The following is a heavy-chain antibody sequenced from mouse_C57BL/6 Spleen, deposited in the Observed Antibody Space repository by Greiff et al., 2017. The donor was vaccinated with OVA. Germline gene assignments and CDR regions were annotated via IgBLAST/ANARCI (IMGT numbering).Heavy chain of an antibody. V-gene: IGHV1-53*01. CDR1: GYTFTSYW. D-gene: IGHD3-2*02. CDR2: INPSNGGT. CDR3: ARLGVDSSGSGS. Sequence: QVQLQQPGTELVKPGASVKLSCKASGYTFTSYWMHWVKQRPGQGLEWIGNINPSNGGTNYNEKFKSKATLTVDKSSSTAYMPLSSLTSSDSAVYFCARLGVDSSGSGSWGHGTTLTVSS. J-gene: IGHJ2*01.